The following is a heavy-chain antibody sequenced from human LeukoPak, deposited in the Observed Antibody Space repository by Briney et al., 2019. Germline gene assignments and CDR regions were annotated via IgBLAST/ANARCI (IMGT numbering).Heavy chain of an antibody. Sequence: GGSLRLSCAASGFTFSIYAMSWVRQAPGKGLEWVAFIRYDGSNKYYADSVKGRFTISRDNSENTLYLQMNSLRAEDTAVYYCAKAHYNWNYYFDYWGQGTLVTVSS. D-gene: IGHD1-7*01. CDR1: GFTFSIYA. V-gene: IGHV3-30*02. J-gene: IGHJ4*02. CDR2: IRYDGSNK. CDR3: AKAHYNWNYYFDY.